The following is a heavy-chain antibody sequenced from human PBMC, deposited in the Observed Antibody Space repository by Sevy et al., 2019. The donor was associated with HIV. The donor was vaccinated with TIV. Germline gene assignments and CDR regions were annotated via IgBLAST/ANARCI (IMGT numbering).Heavy chain of an antibody. V-gene: IGHV3-48*01. Sequence: GGSLRVSFTASGFMFNSYSMNWVRQAPGTGLEWLSYINSGSGAISYAVSVKGRFTISRDKAKNSLYLQMNSLRAEDTGVYYCVRTVSGTFRYDEYWGQGTLVTVSS. CDR2: INSGSGAI. J-gene: IGHJ4*02. D-gene: IGHD3-16*02. CDR1: GFMFNSYS. CDR3: VRTVSGTFRYDEY.